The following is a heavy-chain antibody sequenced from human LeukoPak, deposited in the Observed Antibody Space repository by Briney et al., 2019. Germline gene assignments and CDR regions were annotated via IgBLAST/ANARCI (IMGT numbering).Heavy chain of an antibody. CDR3: AKARGNYRDY. V-gene: IGHV3-23*01. D-gene: IGHD1-26*01. J-gene: IGHJ4*02. CDR2: ISNSGGNT. CDR1: GFTFSSYA. Sequence: PGWSLRLSCAASGFTFSSYAMNWLRQAPGKGLEWVSSISNSGGNTYYADSVKGRFTISRDNSKNTLYLQMNSLRAEDTAVYYCAKARGNYRDYWGQGTLVTVSS.